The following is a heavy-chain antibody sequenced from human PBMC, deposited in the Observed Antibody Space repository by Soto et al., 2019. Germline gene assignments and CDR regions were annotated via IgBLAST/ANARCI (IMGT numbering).Heavy chain of an antibody. V-gene: IGHV3-23*01. D-gene: IGHD6-19*01. CDR3: ARAIAVAGRPDAFDI. Sequence: GGSLRLSCAASGFTFSSYAMSWVRQAPGKGLEWVSAISGSGGSTYYADSVKGRFTISRDNSKNTLYLQMNSLRAEDTAVYYCARAIAVAGRPDAFDIWGQGTMVTVSS. CDR1: GFTFSSYA. J-gene: IGHJ3*02. CDR2: ISGSGGST.